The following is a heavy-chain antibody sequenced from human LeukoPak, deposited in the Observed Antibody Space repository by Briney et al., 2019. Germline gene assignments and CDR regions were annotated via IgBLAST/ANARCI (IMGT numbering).Heavy chain of an antibody. Sequence: SETLSLTCAVSGYSISSGYYWGWIQQPPGKGLEWIGSIYHSGSTYYNPSLKSRVTISVDTSKNQFSLKLSSVTAADTAVYYCARDQRSSGHTTDGSNWFAPWGQGTLVTVSS. CDR1: GYSISSGYY. CDR2: IYHSGST. V-gene: IGHV4-38-2*02. D-gene: IGHD3-22*01. J-gene: IGHJ5*02. CDR3: ARDQRSSGHTTDGSNWFAP.